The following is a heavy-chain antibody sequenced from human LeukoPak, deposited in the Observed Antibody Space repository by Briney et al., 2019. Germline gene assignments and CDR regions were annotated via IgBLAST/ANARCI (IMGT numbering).Heavy chain of an antibody. CDR3: VRDRGTYRPIDY. CDR1: GFTFSNYG. V-gene: IGHV3-21*04. J-gene: IGHJ4*02. D-gene: IGHD1-26*01. Sequence: GGSLRLSCEASGFTFSNYGMHWVRQAPGKGLEWVSSISYTGTYIYYADSVKGRFTISRDNAQNSLYLQMNSLRAEDTAIYYCVRDRGTYRPIDYWGQGTLVTVSS. CDR2: ISYTGTYI.